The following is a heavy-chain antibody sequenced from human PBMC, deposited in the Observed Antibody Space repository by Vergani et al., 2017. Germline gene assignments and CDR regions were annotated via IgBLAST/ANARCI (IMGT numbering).Heavy chain of an antibody. CDR3: ARVLLGIRGADH. Sequence: QLQLQESGPRLLKPSETLSLSCTVSGDSVTTDNYYWGWLRHSPGTGLEWVGTISYGGTSYYSPSLKNRVSISIDPSKNQFSLKVTSVTAADTAVYYCARVLLGIRGADHWGQGTLVTVSS. D-gene: IGHD2-8*02. CDR2: ISYGGTS. CDR1: GDSVTTDNYY. J-gene: IGHJ4*02. V-gene: IGHV4-39*07.